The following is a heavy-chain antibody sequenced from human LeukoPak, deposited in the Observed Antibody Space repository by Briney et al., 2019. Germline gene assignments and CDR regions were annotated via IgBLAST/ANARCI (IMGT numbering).Heavy chain of an antibody. CDR1: GGSISSSSYY. D-gene: IGHD6-19*01. Sequence: SETLSHTCTVSGGSISSSSYYWGWIRQPPGKGLEWIGSIYYSGSTYYNPSLKSRVTISVDTSKNQFSLKLSSVTAADTAVYYCARTGPRQLIDYWGQGTLVTVSS. J-gene: IGHJ4*02. V-gene: IGHV4-39*07. CDR2: IYYSGST. CDR3: ARTGPRQLIDY.